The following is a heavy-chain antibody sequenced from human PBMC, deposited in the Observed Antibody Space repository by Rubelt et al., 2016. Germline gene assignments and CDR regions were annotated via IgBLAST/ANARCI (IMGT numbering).Heavy chain of an antibody. CDR1: GFTFSSYA. D-gene: IGHD6-19*01. V-gene: IGHV3-30*04. CDR2: ISYDGTNK. Sequence: VQLVESGGGLAQPGGSLRLSCAASGFTFSSYAMHWVRQAPGKGLEWVAVISYDGTNKYYADSVKGRFTISRDNSKNTLYLQMNSLRAEDTAVYYCASSSGWYFDYWGQGTLATVSS. J-gene: IGHJ4*02. CDR3: ASSSGWYFDY.